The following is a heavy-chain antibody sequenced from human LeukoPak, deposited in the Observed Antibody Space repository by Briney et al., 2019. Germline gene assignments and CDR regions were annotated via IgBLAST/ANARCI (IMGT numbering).Heavy chain of an antibody. CDR1: GGSFSGYY. CDR2: INHSGST. J-gene: IGHJ6*03. V-gene: IGHV4-34*01. CDR3: AREVVGATDEYYYYYMDV. D-gene: IGHD1-26*01. Sequence: SETLSLTCAVYGGSFSGYYWSWIRQPPGKGLEWIGEINHSGSTKYNPSLKSRVTISVDTSKKQFSLKLSSVTAADTAVYYCAREVVGATDEYYYYYMDVWGKGTTVTISS.